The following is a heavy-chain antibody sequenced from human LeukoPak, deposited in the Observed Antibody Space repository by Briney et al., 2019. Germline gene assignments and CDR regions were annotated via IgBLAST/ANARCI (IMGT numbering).Heavy chain of an antibody. CDR3: ARGPGNNTGWSAGMPKGWFDP. Sequence: GASVKASCKASGYTFTSYDINWVRRATGQRLEWMGWMNPNSGNTGYAKKFQGRVTMTRNTSMSTAYMELSSLRSEDSAVYYCARGPGNNTGWSAGMPKGWFDPWGQGTLVTVSS. CDR2: MNPNSGNT. D-gene: IGHD6-19*01. CDR1: GYTFTSYD. V-gene: IGHV1-8*01. J-gene: IGHJ5*02.